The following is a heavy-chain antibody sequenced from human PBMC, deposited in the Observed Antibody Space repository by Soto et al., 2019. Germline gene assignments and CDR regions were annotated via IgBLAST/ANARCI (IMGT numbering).Heavy chain of an antibody. D-gene: IGHD3-22*01. Sequence: ASVKVSCKASGYTFTTYDISWVRQAPGQGLEWMGWISAYNGNTNYAQKLQGRVTMTTDTSTSTAYMELRSLRSDDTAVYYCASRSYYYESSGPSYYFDYWGQGTLVTV. CDR1: GYTFTTYD. CDR3: ASRSYYYESSGPSYYFDY. J-gene: IGHJ4*02. V-gene: IGHV1-18*01. CDR2: ISAYNGNT.